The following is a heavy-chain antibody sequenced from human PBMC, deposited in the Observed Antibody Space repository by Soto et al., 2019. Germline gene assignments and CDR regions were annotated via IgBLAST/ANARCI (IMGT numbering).Heavy chain of an antibody. Sequence: PSETLSLTCTVSGGSISSSTYYWGWIRQPPGKGLEWIVSIYYSGSTYYNPSLKSRVTISVDTSKNQFSLKLSSVTAADTAVYYCARPAYYYDSSGYYFDYWGQGTLVTVSS. CDR2: IYYSGST. V-gene: IGHV4-39*01. CDR1: GGSISSSTYY. CDR3: ARPAYYYDSSGYYFDY. J-gene: IGHJ4*02. D-gene: IGHD3-22*01.